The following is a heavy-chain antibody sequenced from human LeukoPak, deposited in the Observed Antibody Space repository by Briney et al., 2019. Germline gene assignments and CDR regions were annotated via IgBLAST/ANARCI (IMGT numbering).Heavy chain of an antibody. CDR2: IKQDGSEK. Sequence: PGGSLRLSCAASGFIFSSYWMSWVRQAPGKGLEWVANIKQDGSEKYYVDSVKGRFTISRDNAKNSLYLQMNSLRAEDTAVYYCAKDRHKLSSNPLGMDVWGKGTTVTVSS. V-gene: IGHV3-7*01. D-gene: IGHD6-13*01. J-gene: IGHJ6*04. CDR1: GFIFSSYW. CDR3: AKDRHKLSSNPLGMDV.